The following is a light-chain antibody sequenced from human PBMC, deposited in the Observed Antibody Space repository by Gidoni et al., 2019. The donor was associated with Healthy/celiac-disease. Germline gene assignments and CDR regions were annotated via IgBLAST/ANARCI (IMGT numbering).Light chain of an antibody. CDR2: DAS. CDR1: QSVSSY. Sequence: EIVLTQSPATLSLSPGERATLSCRASQSVSSYLAWYKQKPGQAPRLLIYDASNRATGIPARFSGSGSGTDFTLTISSLEPEDFAVYYCQQRSNWLTFGGXTKVEIK. J-gene: IGKJ4*01. V-gene: IGKV3-11*01. CDR3: QQRSNWLT.